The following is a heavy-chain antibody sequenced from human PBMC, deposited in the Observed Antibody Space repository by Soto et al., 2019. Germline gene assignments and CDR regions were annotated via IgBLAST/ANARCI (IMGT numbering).Heavy chain of an antibody. D-gene: IGHD2-2*01. Sequence: ASLKVSCKASGYTFTSYGISWVRQAPGQGLEWMGWISAYNGNTNYAQKLQGRVTMTTDTSTSTAYMELRSLRSDDTAVYYCARDRYCSSTSCYNWFDPWGQGTLVTVSS. CDR1: GYTFTSYG. CDR2: ISAYNGNT. CDR3: ARDRYCSSTSCYNWFDP. J-gene: IGHJ5*02. V-gene: IGHV1-18*01.